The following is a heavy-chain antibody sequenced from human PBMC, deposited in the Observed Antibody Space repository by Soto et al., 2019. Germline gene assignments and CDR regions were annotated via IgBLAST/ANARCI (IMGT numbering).Heavy chain of an antibody. J-gene: IGHJ6*02. V-gene: IGHV3-11*01. CDR2: ISGSGSTI. Sequence: QVQLVESGGGLVKPGESLRLSCAASGFTFSDYYMSWIRQAPGKGLEWISYISGSGSTINYADSVKGRFTISRDNAKNSLYLQMNSLRGEDTALYYSARGVVVTQLPYYYGMDVWGQGATVTVSS. CDR1: GFTFSDYY. CDR3: ARGVVVTQLPYYYGMDV. D-gene: IGHD3-22*01.